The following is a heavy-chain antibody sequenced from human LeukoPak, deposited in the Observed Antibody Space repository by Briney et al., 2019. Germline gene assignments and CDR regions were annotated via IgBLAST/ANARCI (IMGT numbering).Heavy chain of an antibody. V-gene: IGHV1-8*01. Sequence: ASVKVSCKASGYTFTSYDINWVRQATGQGLEWMGWMNPNSGNTGYAQKFQGRATMTRNTSISTAYMELSSLRSEDTAVYYCARGVGSPYGMDVWGQGTTVTVSS. CDR1: GYTFTSYD. CDR3: ARGVGSPYGMDV. CDR2: MNPNSGNT. J-gene: IGHJ6*02.